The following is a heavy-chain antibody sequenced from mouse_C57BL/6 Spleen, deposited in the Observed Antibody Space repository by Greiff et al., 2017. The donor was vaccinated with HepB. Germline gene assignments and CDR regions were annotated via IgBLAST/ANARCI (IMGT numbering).Heavy chain of an antibody. D-gene: IGHD2-3*01. CDR3: TRCHDYYLPFHV. CDR2: ISSGGDYI. V-gene: IGHV5-9-1*02. J-gene: IGHJ1*03. Sequence: EVNVVESGEGLVKPGASLKLSCAASGFTFSSYAMSWVRQTPEKRLEWVAYISSGGDYIYYADTVKGRFTISIDNARNTLYLQMSSLKSEDTAMYYCTRCHDYYLPFHVCCTVTTFTVSS. CDR1: GFTFSSYA.